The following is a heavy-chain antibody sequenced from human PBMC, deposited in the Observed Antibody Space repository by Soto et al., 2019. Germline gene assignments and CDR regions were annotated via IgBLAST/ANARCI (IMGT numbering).Heavy chain of an antibody. CDR3: AKDPGYCSGGSCSLYYFDY. J-gene: IGHJ4*02. D-gene: IGHD2-15*01. CDR1: GFTFNSFV. V-gene: IGHV3-23*01. CDR2: INYNGGNT. Sequence: GGSLRLSCAASGFTFNSFVMSWVRQAPGKGLEWVSTINYNGGNTYYADSVKGRFTISRDNSKNTLYLQMNSLRAEDTAVYYCAKDPGYCSGGSCSLYYFDYWGQGTLVTVSS.